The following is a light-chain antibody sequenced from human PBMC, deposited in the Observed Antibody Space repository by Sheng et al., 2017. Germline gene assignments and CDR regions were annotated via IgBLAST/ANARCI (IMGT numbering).Light chain of an antibody. J-gene: IGLJ2*01. CDR3: CSYAGSLYVV. CDR2: DVN. V-gene: IGLV2-11*01. CDR1: SSDVGGSNY. Sequence: QSALTQPRSVSGSPGQSVTISCTGTSSDVGGSNYVSWYQQHPGKAPKLMIYDVNKRPSGVPDRFSGSKSGNTASLTVSGLQAEDEADYYCCSYAGSLYVVFGGGTKLTVL.